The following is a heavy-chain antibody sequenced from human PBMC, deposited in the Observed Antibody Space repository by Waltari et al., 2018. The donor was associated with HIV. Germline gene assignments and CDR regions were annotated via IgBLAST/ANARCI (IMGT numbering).Heavy chain of an antibody. Sequence: EEQLVESGGGLVHPGGSLKLSCAASGFSFGDYAMNWVRQAPGKGLGWIAYISSTSFNIKYADSVRGRFTISRDNTQNSLSLQMNNLIDEDTAKYFCARDTLNFFFGLDVWGHGTTVAVSS. V-gene: IGHV3-48*02. CDR1: GFSFGDYA. J-gene: IGHJ6*02. CDR2: ISSTSFNI. CDR3: ARDTLNFFFGLDV.